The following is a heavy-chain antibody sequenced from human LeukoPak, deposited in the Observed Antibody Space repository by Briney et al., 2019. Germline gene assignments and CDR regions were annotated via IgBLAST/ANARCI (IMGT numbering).Heavy chain of an antibody. Sequence: SETLSLTCTVSGGSISSHYWSWIRQPPGKGLEWIGYIYYSGSTNYNPSLKSRVTISVDTSKNQFSLKLSSVTAADTAVYYCARDCSSTSCYGTFDYWGQGTLVTVSS. V-gene: IGHV4-59*11. CDR1: GGSISSHY. CDR2: IYYSGST. J-gene: IGHJ4*02. D-gene: IGHD2-2*01. CDR3: ARDCSSTSCYGTFDY.